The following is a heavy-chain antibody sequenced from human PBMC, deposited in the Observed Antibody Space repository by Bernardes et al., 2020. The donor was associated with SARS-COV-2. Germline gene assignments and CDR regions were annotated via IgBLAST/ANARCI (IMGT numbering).Heavy chain of an antibody. Sequence: GGSLRLSCVGSGFTFRSHWMHWVRQAPGKGLVWVSRINPDGTSTNYADSVKGRFTISTDNAKNTLYLQMNSLRVEDTAVYYCARGTGNYGDWDYWGQGTLVTVYS. V-gene: IGHV3-74*01. CDR2: INPDGTST. CDR1: GFTFRSHW. CDR3: ARGTGNYGDWDY. J-gene: IGHJ4*02. D-gene: IGHD2-21*02.